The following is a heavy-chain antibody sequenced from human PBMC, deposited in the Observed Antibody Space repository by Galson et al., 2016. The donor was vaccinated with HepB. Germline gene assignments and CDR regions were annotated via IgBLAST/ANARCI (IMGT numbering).Heavy chain of an antibody. CDR1: RDSFTRDW. V-gene: IGHV5-51*01. D-gene: IGHD3-10*01. CDR3: ARVMCRGTHCVDV. J-gene: IGHJ6*02. Sequence: QSGAEVKKPGESLKISCQSSRDSFTRDWIAWVRQMPGKGLEWMGIIYPGDSDAKYSPSFQGHVTFSADKSTTTAYLQWSSLTVADSAVYYCARVMCRGTHCVDVWGQGTMVTVSS. CDR2: IYPGDSDA.